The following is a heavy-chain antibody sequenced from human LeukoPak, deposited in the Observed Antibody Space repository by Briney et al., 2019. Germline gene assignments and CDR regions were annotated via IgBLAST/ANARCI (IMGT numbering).Heavy chain of an antibody. CDR3: ARFHYSNAFDI. V-gene: IGHV4-4*07. J-gene: IGHJ3*02. D-gene: IGHD4-11*01. Sequence: PSETLSLTCTVSGGSISSYYSTWIRQPAGKGLEWIGRIYSTGSTNYNPSLKSRVTMSVGTSKNQFSLKLSSLTAADTAVYYCARFHYSNAFDIWGQGTMVTVSS. CDR1: GGSISSYY. CDR2: IYSTGST.